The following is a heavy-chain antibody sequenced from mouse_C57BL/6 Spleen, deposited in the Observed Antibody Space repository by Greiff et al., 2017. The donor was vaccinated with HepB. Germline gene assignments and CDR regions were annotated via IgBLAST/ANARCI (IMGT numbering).Heavy chain of an antibody. CDR3: ARRYYGRFDY. CDR1: GYTFTSYW. Sequence: QVHVKQPGAELVMPGASVKLSCKASGYTFTSYWMHWVKQRPGQGLEWIGEIDPSDSYTNYNQKFKGKSTLTVDKSSSTAYMQLSSLTSEDSAVYYCARRYYGRFDYWGQGTTLTVSS. V-gene: IGHV1-69*01. D-gene: IGHD1-2*01. J-gene: IGHJ2*01. CDR2: IDPSDSYT.